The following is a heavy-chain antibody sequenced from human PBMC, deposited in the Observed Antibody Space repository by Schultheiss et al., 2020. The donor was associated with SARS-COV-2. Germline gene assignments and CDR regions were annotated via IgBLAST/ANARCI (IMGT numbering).Heavy chain of an antibody. CDR2: INPNSGGT. J-gene: IGHJ6*02. D-gene: IGHD6-6*01. CDR1: GYTFTGYY. Sequence: ASVKVSCKASGYTFTGYYMHWVRQAPGQGLEWMGWINPNSGGTNYAQKFQGRVTITADESTSTAYMELSSLGSEDTAVYYCAATVESSSGYYGMDVWGQGTTVTVSS. CDR3: AATVESSSGYYGMDV. V-gene: IGHV1-2*02.